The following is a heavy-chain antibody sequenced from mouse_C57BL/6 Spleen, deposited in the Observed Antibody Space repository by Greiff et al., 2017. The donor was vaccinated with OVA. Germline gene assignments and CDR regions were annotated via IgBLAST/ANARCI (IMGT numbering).Heavy chain of an antibody. CDR3: ARRPTGTAWLAY. J-gene: IGHJ3*01. D-gene: IGHD4-1*02. Sequence: VQLQQSGAELVRPGTSVKVSCKASGYAFTNYLIEWVKQRPGRGLEWIGVINPGSGGTNYNEKFKGKATLTADKSSSTAYMQLSSLTSEDSAVYFGARRPTGTAWLAYWGKGTLVTVSA. CDR2: INPGSGGT. CDR1: GYAFTNYL. V-gene: IGHV1-54*01.